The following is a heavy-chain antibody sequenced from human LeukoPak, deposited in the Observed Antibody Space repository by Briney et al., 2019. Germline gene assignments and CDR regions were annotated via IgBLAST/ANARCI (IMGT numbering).Heavy chain of an antibody. V-gene: IGHV1-69*04. CDR2: IIPILGIA. Sequence: GASVKVSCKASGGTFSSYAISWVRQAPGQGLEWMGRIIPILGIANYAQKFQGRVTMTTDTSTSTAYMELRSLRSDDTAVYYCARVDYYGSGSSDYWGQGTLVTVSS. CDR3: ARVDYYGSGSSDY. J-gene: IGHJ4*02. CDR1: GGTFSSYA. D-gene: IGHD3-10*01.